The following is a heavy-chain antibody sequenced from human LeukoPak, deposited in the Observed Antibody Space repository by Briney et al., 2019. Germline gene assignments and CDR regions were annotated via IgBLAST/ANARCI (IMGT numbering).Heavy chain of an antibody. CDR2: IYYSGST. CDR1: GGSISSYY. D-gene: IGHD4-11*01. V-gene: IGHV4-59*01. Sequence: SETLSLTCTVSGGSISSYYWSWIRQPPGKGLEWTGYIYYSGSTNYNPSLKSRVTISVDTSKNQFSLKLSSVTAADTAVYYCARVRLSTGGFQLLRAALENAFDIWGQGTMVTVSS. CDR3: ARVRLSTGGFQLLRAALENAFDI. J-gene: IGHJ3*02.